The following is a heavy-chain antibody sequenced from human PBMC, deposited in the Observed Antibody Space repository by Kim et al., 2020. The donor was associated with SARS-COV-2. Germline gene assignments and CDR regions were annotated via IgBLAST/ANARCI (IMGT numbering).Heavy chain of an antibody. D-gene: IGHD1-1*01. V-gene: IGHV3-64D*09. J-gene: IGHJ3*02. Sequence: GGSLRLSCSASGFTFSSYAMHWVRQAPGKGLEYVSGISSNGGSTHYADSVKGRFTISRDNSKNTLYLQMSSLRAEDTAVYYCVKDTYNLPDAFDIWGQGTMVTVSS. CDR2: ISSNGGST. CDR3: VKDTYNLPDAFDI. CDR1: GFTFSSYA.